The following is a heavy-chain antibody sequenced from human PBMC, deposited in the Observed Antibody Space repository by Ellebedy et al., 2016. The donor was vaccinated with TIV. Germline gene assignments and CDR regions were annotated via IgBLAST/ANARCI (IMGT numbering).Heavy chain of an antibody. Sequence: GESLKISXATSGFTFSDEHMDWVRQAPGKGLEWVANIKQDGSERYYVDSVKGRFTISRDNAKNSLYLQMNSLRAEDKAVYYCARRYFDYWGQGTLVTVSS. CDR1: GFTFSDEH. CDR3: ARRYFDY. V-gene: IGHV3-7*03. CDR2: IKQDGSER. J-gene: IGHJ4*02.